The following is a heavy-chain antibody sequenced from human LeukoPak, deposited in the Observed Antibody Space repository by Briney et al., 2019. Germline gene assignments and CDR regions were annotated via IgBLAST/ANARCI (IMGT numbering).Heavy chain of an antibody. CDR1: GFAFSTFG. CDR3: AKRMGPSIAAADLDY. J-gene: IGHJ4*02. V-gene: IGHV3-30*18. CDR2: ISYDGSNR. Sequence: GGSLRLSCAASGFAFSTFGMHWVRQAPGKGLEWVAVISYDGSNRYYADSVKGRFTISRDNSKNTLFLQMNSLRAEDTAVYYCAKRMGPSIAAADLDYWGQGTLVTVSS. D-gene: IGHD6-13*01.